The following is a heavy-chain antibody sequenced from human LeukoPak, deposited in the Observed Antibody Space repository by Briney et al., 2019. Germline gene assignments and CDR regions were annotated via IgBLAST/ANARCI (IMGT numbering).Heavy chain of an antibody. CDR2: INHSGST. D-gene: IGHD3-16*01. J-gene: IGHJ3*02. Sequence: PSETLSLTCAVYGGSFSGYYWSWIRQPPGKGLEWIGEINHSGSTNYNPSLKSRVTISVDTSKNHFSLKLNSVTAADTAVHYCARQGGTFDIWGQGTMVTVSS. V-gene: IGHV4-34*01. CDR3: ARQGGTFDI. CDR1: GGSFSGYY.